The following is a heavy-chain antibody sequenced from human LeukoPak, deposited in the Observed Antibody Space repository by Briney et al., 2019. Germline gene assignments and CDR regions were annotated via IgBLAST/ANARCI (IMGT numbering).Heavy chain of an antibody. CDR2: IFNRGST. J-gene: IGHJ4*02. CDR1: GVSISSHY. Sequence: PSETLSLTCTVSGVSISSHYWSWLRQSPGKGLEWIVYIFNRGSTNYSPSLKSRVTMSVDASKNQFSLKLSSVTAADAAVYYCARDTAIFEYWGQGTLVSVSS. V-gene: IGHV4-59*11. CDR3: ARDTAIFEY. D-gene: IGHD5-18*01.